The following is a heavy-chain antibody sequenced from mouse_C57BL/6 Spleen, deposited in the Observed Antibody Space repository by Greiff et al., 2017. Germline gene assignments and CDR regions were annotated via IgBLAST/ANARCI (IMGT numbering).Heavy chain of an antibody. J-gene: IGHJ2*01. CDR3: ARYGSSPYYFDY. Sequence: VQLQQPGAELVKPGASVKLSCKASGYTFTSYWMQWVKQRPGQGLGWIGEIDPSDSYTNYNQKFKGKATLTVDTSSSTAYMQLSSLTSEDSAVYYCARYGSSPYYFDYWGQGTTLTVSS. CDR1: GYTFTSYW. D-gene: IGHD1-1*01. V-gene: IGHV1-50*01. CDR2: IDPSDSYT.